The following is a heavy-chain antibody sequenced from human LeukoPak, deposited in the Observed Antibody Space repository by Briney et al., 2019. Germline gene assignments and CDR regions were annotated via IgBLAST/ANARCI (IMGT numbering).Heavy chain of an antibody. J-gene: IGHJ4*02. CDR1: GFTFSSYG. D-gene: IGHD3-3*01. Sequence: PGRSLRLSCAASGFTFSSYGMHWVRQAPGKGLEWVAVISYDGSNKYYADSVKGRFTISRDNSKNTLYLQMNSLRAEDTAMYYCARDFRSLDDYWGQGTLVTVSS. CDR3: ARDFRSLDDY. V-gene: IGHV3-30*03. CDR2: ISYDGSNK.